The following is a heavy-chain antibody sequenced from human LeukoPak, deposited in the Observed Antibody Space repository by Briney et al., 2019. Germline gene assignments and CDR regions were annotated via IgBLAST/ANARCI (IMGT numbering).Heavy chain of an antibody. D-gene: IGHD1-26*01. CDR2: IYSGGNT. CDR3: ARGAGGTFPFDY. Sequence: GGSLRLSCAASGFTVNNYMSWVRQAPRKGLECVSVIYSGGNTYYADSVKGRFTISRDNSKNTLFLQMNSLRADDTAVYYCARGAGGTFPFDYWGQGTLVTVSS. J-gene: IGHJ4*02. V-gene: IGHV3-66*01. CDR1: GFTVNNY.